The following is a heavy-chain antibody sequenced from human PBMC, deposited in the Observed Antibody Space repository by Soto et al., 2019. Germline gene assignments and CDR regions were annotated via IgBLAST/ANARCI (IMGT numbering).Heavy chain of an antibody. D-gene: IGHD3-10*01. Sequence: NPSETLSLTCTVSGGSISSSIYYWVWIRQPPGKGLEWIGSIYYSGSTYYNPSLKSRVTISVDTSKNQFSLKLSSVTAADTAVYYCARTAMVRGVRRHFDYWGQGTLVTVSS. CDR3: ARTAMVRGVRRHFDY. CDR1: GGSISSSIYY. V-gene: IGHV4-39*01. J-gene: IGHJ4*02. CDR2: IYYSGST.